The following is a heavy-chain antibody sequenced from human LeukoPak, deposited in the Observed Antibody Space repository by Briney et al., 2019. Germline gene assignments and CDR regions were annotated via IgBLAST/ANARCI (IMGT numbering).Heavy chain of an antibody. D-gene: IGHD7-27*01. J-gene: IGHJ4*02. CDR3: ARDSNWVFDY. Sequence: PGGSLRLSCAASGFTFSSYGMHWVRQAPGKGLEWVAFIRYDGSNKYYADSVKGRFTISRDNSKNTLYLQMNSLRAEDTAVYFCARDSNWVFDYWGQGTLVTVSS. CDR1: GFTFSSYG. V-gene: IGHV3-30*02. CDR2: IRYDGSNK.